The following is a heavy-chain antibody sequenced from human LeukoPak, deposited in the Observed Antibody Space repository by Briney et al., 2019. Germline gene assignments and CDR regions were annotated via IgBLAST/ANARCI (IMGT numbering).Heavy chain of an antibody. CDR3: TRADYYDSSGSPAFDI. J-gene: IGHJ3*02. D-gene: IGHD3-22*01. CDR1: GFNIRDHY. CDR2: IRSKAYGGTT. V-gene: IGHV3-49*03. Sequence: GGSLRLSCAASGFNIRDHYMGWIRQAPGKGLEWVGFIRSKAYGGTTEYAASVKGRFTISRDDSKSIAYLQMNSLKTEDTAVYYCTRADYYDSSGSPAFDIWGQGTMVTVSS.